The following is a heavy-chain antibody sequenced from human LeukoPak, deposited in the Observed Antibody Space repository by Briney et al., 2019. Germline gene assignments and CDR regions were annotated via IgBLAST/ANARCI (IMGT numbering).Heavy chain of an antibody. J-gene: IGHJ4*02. CDR2: ISSSGSTI. CDR1: GFTFSDYY. D-gene: IGHD3-10*01. V-gene: IGHV3-11*01. Sequence: GGSLRLPCAASGFTFSDYYMSWIRQAPGKGLEWVSYISSSGSTIYYADSVKGRFTISRDNAKNSLYLQMNSLRAEDTAVYYCARDRAYYGSGSQLFDYWGQGTLVTVSS. CDR3: ARDRAYYGSGSQLFDY.